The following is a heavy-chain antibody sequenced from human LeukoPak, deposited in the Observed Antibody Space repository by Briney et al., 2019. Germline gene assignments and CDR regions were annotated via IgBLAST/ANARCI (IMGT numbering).Heavy chain of an antibody. Sequence: KPSETLSLTCAVSGYSISSGYYWGWIRQPPGKGLEWIGSIYHSGSTYYNPSLKSRVTISVDTSKNQFSLKLSSVTAADTAVYYCARGTEDGYKYYYYYMDVWGKGTTVTVSS. J-gene: IGHJ6*03. D-gene: IGHD5-24*01. CDR2: IYHSGST. CDR1: GYSISSGYY. V-gene: IGHV4-38-2*01. CDR3: ARGTEDGYKYYYYYMDV.